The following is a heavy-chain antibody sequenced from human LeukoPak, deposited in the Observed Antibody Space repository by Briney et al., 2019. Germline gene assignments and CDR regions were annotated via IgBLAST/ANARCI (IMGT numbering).Heavy chain of an antibody. Sequence: PGGSLRLSCAASGFTFSSYAMHWVRQVPGKGLEWVAFIRYDGSNKYYADSVKGRFTISRDNSKNTLYLQMNSLRAEDTAVYYCASGDSTVTYYFDYWGQGTLVTVSS. CDR1: GFTFSSYA. CDR2: IRYDGSNK. D-gene: IGHD4-17*01. J-gene: IGHJ4*02. CDR3: ASGDSTVTYYFDY. V-gene: IGHV3-30*02.